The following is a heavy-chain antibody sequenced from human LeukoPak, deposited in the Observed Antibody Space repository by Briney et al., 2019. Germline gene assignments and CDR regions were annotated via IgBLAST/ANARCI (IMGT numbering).Heavy chain of an antibody. J-gene: IGHJ5*02. CDR1: GYTLTELS. Sequence: ASVKVSCKVSGYTLTELSMHWVRQAPGKGLEWMGGFDPEDGETIYAQKFQGRVTMTEDTSTDTAYMELSSLRSEDTAVYYCATGLGYCSSTSCYRRDWFDPWGQGTLVTVSS. D-gene: IGHD2-2*01. CDR3: ATGLGYCSSTSCYRRDWFDP. CDR2: FDPEDGET. V-gene: IGHV1-24*01.